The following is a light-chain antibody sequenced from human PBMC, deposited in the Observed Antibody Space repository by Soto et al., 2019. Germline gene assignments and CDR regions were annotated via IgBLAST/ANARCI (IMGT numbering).Light chain of an antibody. V-gene: IGKV1-5*01. Sequence: DIQMTQSPSTLSASVGDRVTITCRASQSISSWLAWYQQKPGNAPKLLIYYASSLESGVPSRFSGSGSGTEFTLTISSLQPDDFATYYCQQYNSYSRTFGQGTKVEIK. CDR1: QSISSW. CDR2: YAS. CDR3: QQYNSYSRT. J-gene: IGKJ1*01.